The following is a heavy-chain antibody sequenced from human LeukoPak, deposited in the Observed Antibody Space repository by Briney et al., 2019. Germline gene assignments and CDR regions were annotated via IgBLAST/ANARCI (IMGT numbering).Heavy chain of an antibody. CDR3: ARLGAGTDGSGSYYNGNYYYYYMDV. CDR1: GGSFSGHY. Sequence: SETLSLTCAVYGGSFSGHYWSWIRQPPGKGLEWIGEINHSGSTNYNPSLKSRVTISVDTSKNQFSLKLSSVTAADTAVYYCARLGAGTDGSGSYYNGNYYYYYMDVWGKGTTVTISS. D-gene: IGHD3-10*01. J-gene: IGHJ6*03. CDR2: INHSGST. V-gene: IGHV4-34*01.